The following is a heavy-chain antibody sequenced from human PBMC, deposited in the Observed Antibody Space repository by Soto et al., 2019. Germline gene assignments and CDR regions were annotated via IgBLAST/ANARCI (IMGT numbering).Heavy chain of an antibody. CDR1: GYTFTGYY. CDR3: ARGARHSYGQPYFTF. CDR2: INTNSGGT. J-gene: IGHJ4*02. Sequence: ASVKVSCKASGYTFTGYYMHWVRQAPGQGLEWMRWINTNSGGTNYAQKFQGWVTMTRDTSISTAYMELSSLRSDDTSVYYFARGARHSYGQPYFTFWGQGTLVTVSS. V-gene: IGHV1-2*04. D-gene: IGHD5-18*01.